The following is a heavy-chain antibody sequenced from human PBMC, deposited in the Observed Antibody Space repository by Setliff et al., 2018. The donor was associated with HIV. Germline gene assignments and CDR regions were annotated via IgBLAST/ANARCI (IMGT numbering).Heavy chain of an antibody. V-gene: IGHV4-4*07. Sequence: SETLSLTCSVSGGSISNFYWSWIRQPAGKGLEWLGHIDTTGSTTYNPTLKSRVTISVDTSKNQFSLRLSSVTAADTAVYFCARVGLHGDPPTGYYFYMDVWGKGTTVTVSS. CDR2: IDTTGST. J-gene: IGHJ6*03. CDR3: ARVGLHGDPPTGYYFYMDV. D-gene: IGHD4-17*01. CDR1: GGSISNFY.